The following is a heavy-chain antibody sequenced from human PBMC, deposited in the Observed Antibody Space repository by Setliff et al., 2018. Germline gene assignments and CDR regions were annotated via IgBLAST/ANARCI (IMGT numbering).Heavy chain of an antibody. CDR2: FDPEDGET. V-gene: IGHV1-24*01. D-gene: IGHD3-22*01. Sequence: ASVKVSCKASGYTFTDYYMHWVRQAPGKGLEWMGGFDPEDGETIYAQKFQGRVTMTRDTSTSTVYMDMSSLRSEDTAVYYCARDVFPYHYEGAFDIWGQGTMVTVSS. J-gene: IGHJ3*02. CDR3: ARDVFPYHYEGAFDI. CDR1: GYTFTDYY.